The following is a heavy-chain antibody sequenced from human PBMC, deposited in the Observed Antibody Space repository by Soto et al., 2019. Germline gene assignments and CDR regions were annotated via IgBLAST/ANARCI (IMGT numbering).Heavy chain of an antibody. V-gene: IGHV4-34*01. CDR2: INHSGST. CDR1: GGSFSGYY. CDR3: ARDVYCSGGSCYDYYYYGMDV. Sequence: SETLSLTCAVYGGSFSGYYWSWIRQPPGKGLEWIGEINHSGSTNYNPSLKSRVTISVDTSKNLFSLKLSSVTAADTAVYYCARDVYCSGGSCYDYYYYGMDVWGQGTTVTVSS. D-gene: IGHD2-15*01. J-gene: IGHJ6*02.